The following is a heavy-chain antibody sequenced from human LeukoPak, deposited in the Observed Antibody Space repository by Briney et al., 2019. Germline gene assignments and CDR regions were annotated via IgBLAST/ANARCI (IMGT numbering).Heavy chain of an antibody. Sequence: GGSLRLSCAASGFTFSSHSMNWVRHAPGTGLGWVSSISSSSSYIYYADSVKGRFTISRDNAKNSLYLQMNSLRAEDTAVYYCARDLVEYYFDYWGQGTLVTVSS. CDR3: ARDLVEYYFDY. CDR1: GFTFSSHS. CDR2: ISSSSSYI. V-gene: IGHV3-21*01. D-gene: IGHD3-16*01. J-gene: IGHJ4*02.